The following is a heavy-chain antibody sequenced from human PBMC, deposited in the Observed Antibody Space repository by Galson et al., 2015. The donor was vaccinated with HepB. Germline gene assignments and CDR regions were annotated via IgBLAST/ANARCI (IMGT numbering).Heavy chain of an antibody. CDR2: IYHSGST. CDR3: ARDWGDYVTHDAFDI. J-gene: IGHJ3*02. Sequence: LSLTCAVSGGSISSSNWWSWVRQPPGKGLEWIGEIYHSGSTNYNPSLKSRVTISVDKSKNQFSLKLSSVTAADTAVYYCARDWGDYVTHDAFDIWGQGTMVTVSS. V-gene: IGHV4-4*02. D-gene: IGHD4-17*01. CDR1: GGSISSSNW.